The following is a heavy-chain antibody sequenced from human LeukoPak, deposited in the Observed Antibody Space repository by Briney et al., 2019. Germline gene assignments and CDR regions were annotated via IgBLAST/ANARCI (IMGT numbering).Heavy chain of an antibody. CDR2: ISGSGGST. CDR1: GFTFSSYA. V-gene: IGHV3-23*01. D-gene: IGHD6-13*01. Sequence: GGSLRLSCAASGFTFSSYAMSWVRQAPGKGLEWGSAISGSGGSTYYADSVKGRFTTSRDNSKNTLYLQMNSLRAEGTAVYYCAKNPNQYSSSWYSDWGQGTLVTVSS. CDR3: AKNPNQYSSSWYSD. J-gene: IGHJ4*02.